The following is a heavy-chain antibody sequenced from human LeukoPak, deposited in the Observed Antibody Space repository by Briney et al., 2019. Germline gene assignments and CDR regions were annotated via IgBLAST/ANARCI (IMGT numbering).Heavy chain of an antibody. Sequence: PGGSLRLSCAASGFTFSSYAMHWVRQAPGKGLEWVAVISYDGSNKYYADSVKGRFTISRDNSKNTLYLQMNSLRAEDTAVYYCARDQYVWGSYLSDYWGQGTLVTVSS. CDR1: GFTFSSYA. D-gene: IGHD3-16*02. J-gene: IGHJ4*02. CDR2: ISYDGSNK. V-gene: IGHV3-30-3*01. CDR3: ARDQYVWGSYLSDY.